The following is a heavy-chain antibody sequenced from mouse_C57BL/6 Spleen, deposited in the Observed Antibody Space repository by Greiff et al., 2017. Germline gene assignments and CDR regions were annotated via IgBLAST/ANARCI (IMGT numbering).Heavy chain of an antibody. D-gene: IGHD1-1*01. CDR3: TSPRITTVPWLAY. CDR2: IDPEDGDT. CDR1: GFNIKDYY. V-gene: IGHV14-1*01. J-gene: IGHJ3*01. Sequence: VQLKESGAELVRPGASVKLSCTASGFNIKDYYMHWVKQRPEKGLEWIGRIDPEDGDTEYAPKFQGKATMTADTSSNTAYLQLSSLTSEDTAVYYCTSPRITTVPWLAYWGQGTLVTVSA.